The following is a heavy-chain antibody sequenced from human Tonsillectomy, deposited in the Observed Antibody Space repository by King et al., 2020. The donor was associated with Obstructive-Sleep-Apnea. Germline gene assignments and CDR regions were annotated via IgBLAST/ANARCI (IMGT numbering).Heavy chain of an antibody. V-gene: IGHV3-30*18. CDR1: GFSFNLYG. D-gene: IGHD7-27*01. J-gene: IGHJ4*02. Sequence: VQLVESGGGVVQPGRSLRLSCAASGFSFNLYGMHWVRQAPGKGLEWVAVLSFDGKNEYYIDSVKGRFTISRDNSKNTLYLRMNSLRPEDTALYYCAKPQSADYANNWGALDFWGQGAPVTVSS. CDR2: LSFDGKNE. CDR3: AKPQSADYANNWGALDF.